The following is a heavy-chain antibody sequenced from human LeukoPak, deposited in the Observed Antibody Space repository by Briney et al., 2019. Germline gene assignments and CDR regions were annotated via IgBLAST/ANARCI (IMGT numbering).Heavy chain of an antibody. D-gene: IGHD3-3*01. J-gene: IGHJ4*02. CDR2: IYYSGST. CDR3: ARGRNYDFWSGYSMGYYFDY. Sequence: SETLSLTCTVSGGSISSGGYYWSWIRQHPGKGLEWIGYIYYSGSTYYNPSLKSRVTISVDTSKNQFSLKLSSVTTADTAVYYCARGRNYDFWSGYSMGYYFDYWGQGTLVTVSS. CDR1: GGSISSGGYY. V-gene: IGHV4-31*03.